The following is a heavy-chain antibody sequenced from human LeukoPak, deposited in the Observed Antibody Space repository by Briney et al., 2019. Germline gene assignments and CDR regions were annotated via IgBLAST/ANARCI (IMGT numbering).Heavy chain of an antibody. D-gene: IGHD3-22*01. CDR2: IGTDGSYI. J-gene: IGHJ3*02. Sequence: GGSLRLSCAASGFTFSSHNMNWVRQAPMKGLEWVSSIGTDGSYIYYADSVQGRFTISRDNSKNTLYLQMNCLRAEDTAVYFCAKWGLGSGSKNAFDIWGQGTMVTVSS. V-gene: IGHV3-21*04. CDR1: GFTFSSHN. CDR3: AKWGLGSGSKNAFDI.